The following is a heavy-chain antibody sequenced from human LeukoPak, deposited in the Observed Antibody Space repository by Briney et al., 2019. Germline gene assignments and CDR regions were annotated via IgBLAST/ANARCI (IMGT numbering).Heavy chain of an antibody. CDR2: ISGSGGST. Sequence: GGSLRLSCAASGFTFSSYAMSWVRQAPGRGLEWVSAISGSGGSTYYADSVKGRFTISRDNSKNTLYLQMNSLRAEDTAVYYCAKLEGSFWSGYDYWGQGTLVTVSS. D-gene: IGHD3-3*01. V-gene: IGHV3-23*01. J-gene: IGHJ4*02. CDR3: AKLEGSFWSGYDY. CDR1: GFTFSSYA.